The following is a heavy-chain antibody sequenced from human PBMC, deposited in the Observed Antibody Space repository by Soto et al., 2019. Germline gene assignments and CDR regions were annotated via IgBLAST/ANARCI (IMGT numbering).Heavy chain of an antibody. Sequence: PGEALKISCKGSGYSFTSYWISWVRQMPGKGLEWMGRIDPSDSYTNYSPSFQGHVTISADKSISTAYLQWSSLKASDTAMYYCARADIVLMVYAKYYYGMDFWGQGTTVTGSS. J-gene: IGHJ6*02. CDR3: ARADIVLMVYAKYYYGMDF. V-gene: IGHV5-10-1*01. CDR1: GYSFTSYW. CDR2: IDPSDSYT. D-gene: IGHD2-8*01.